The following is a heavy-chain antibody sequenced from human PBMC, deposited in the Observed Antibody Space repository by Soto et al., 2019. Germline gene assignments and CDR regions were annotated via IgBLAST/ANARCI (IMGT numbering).Heavy chain of an antibody. CDR1: GDSISSNTW. V-gene: IGHV4-4*02. CDR3: ASRPAYISGKDY. Sequence: QVQLQESGPGLVKPSETLSLTCAVSGDSISSNTWWSWVRQSPGKGLEWIGEIYHSGKTNYKASLKSGVTISIDKTKKQLSLNLTSVTAADTAVYYCASRPAYISGKDYWGQGTLVTVSS. J-gene: IGHJ4*02. CDR2: IYHSGKT. D-gene: IGHD3-3*02.